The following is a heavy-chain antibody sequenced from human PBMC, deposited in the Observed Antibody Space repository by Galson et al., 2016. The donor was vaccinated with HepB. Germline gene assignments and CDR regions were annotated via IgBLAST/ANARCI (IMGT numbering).Heavy chain of an antibody. CDR3: ARYSRNYGHDY. CDR1: GYNFIDYY. D-gene: IGHD3-10*01. V-gene: IGHV1-46*01. Sequence: SVKVSCKVSGYNFIDYYLHWVRQAPGQGLEWMGRISPGSGSTGYAQKFQGRVTLTGDTSTSTVCMELTSLTSDDAAVYYCARYSRNYGHDYWGQGTLVTVSS. CDR2: ISPGSGST. J-gene: IGHJ4*02.